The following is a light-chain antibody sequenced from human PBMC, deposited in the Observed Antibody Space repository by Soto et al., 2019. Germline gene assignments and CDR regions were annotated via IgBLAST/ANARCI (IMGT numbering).Light chain of an antibody. J-gene: IGKJ1*01. CDR3: QQYGGSPWT. CDR2: GAS. CDR1: QXVDSRY. Sequence: ETVLTQSPDTLXLXPXEXXTXXXRXSQXVDSRYLAWFQQKPGQAPRLLIYGASSRATDIPDRFSGSGSGTDFTLTISRLEPEDFAVYYCQQYGGSPWTFGQGTKVEIK. V-gene: IGKV3-20*01.